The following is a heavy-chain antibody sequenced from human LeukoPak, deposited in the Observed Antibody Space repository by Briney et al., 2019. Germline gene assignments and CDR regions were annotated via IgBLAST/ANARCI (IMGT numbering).Heavy chain of an antibody. CDR3: ANDYGDLYAFDI. J-gene: IGHJ3*02. Sequence: GGSLRLSCAASGFTFSSYAMSWVRQAPGKGLEWVSAISGSGGSTYYADSVKGRFTISRDNSKNTLYLQMNSLRAEDTAVHYCANDYGDLYAFDIWGQGTMVTVSS. CDR1: GFTFSSYA. CDR2: ISGSGGST. V-gene: IGHV3-23*01. D-gene: IGHD4-17*01.